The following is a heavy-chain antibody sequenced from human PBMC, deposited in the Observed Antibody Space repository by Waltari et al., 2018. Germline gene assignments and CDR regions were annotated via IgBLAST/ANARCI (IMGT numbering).Heavy chain of an antibody. V-gene: IGHV4-4*07. CDR2: IYTSGST. J-gene: IGHJ5*02. Sequence: QVQLQESGPGLVKPSETLSLTCTVSGGSISSYYWSWIRQPAGKGLEWIGRIYTSGSTHYNPSLKSRVTTSVDTSKTQSSLKLSSVTAADTAVYYCARWAHCSSTSCYSWFDPWGQGTLVTVSS. CDR1: GGSISSYY. D-gene: IGHD2-2*02. CDR3: ARWAHCSSTSCYSWFDP.